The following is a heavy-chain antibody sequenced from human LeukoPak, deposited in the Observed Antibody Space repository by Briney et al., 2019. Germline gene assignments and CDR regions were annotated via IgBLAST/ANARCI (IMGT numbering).Heavy chain of an antibody. CDR1: GFTFSRYY. J-gene: IGHJ4*02. CDR2: IKRDGSEQ. CDR3: ARDFAKYCSGGSCYSPFDY. Sequence: GGSLRLSCAASGFTFSRYYMNWVRQAPGKGLEWVASIKRDGSEQDYVDSVKGRFTISRDNAKNSLYLQMNSLRAEDTAVYYCARDFAKYCSGGSCYSPFDYWGQGTLVTVSS. D-gene: IGHD2-15*01. V-gene: IGHV3-7*01.